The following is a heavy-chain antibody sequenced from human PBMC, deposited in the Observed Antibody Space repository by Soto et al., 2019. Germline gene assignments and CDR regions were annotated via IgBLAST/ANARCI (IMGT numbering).Heavy chain of an antibody. CDR1: SGSVGDNKW. Sequence: QVHLQEAGPGLVNPSGTLSLTCAVSSGSVGDNKWWTWVRQSPGKGMEWMGEIFHSGSSNYNPSLGSRISMSIDTSMNQVSLMLTSVTAADTAIYYCATFNYGDHAFDNWGQGTLVTV. D-gene: IGHD4-17*01. CDR3: ATFNYGDHAFDN. CDR2: IFHSGSS. J-gene: IGHJ4*02. V-gene: IGHV4-4*02.